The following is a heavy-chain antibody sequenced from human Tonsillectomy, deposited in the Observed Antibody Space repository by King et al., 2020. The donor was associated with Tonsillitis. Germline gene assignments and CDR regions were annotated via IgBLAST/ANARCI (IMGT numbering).Heavy chain of an antibody. J-gene: IGHJ4*02. D-gene: IGHD1-26*01. CDR2: MYYSGTI. V-gene: IGHV4-39*01. CDR1: GGSISSSDHY. CDR3: ARSVSGSFDY. Sequence: QLQLQESGPGLVKPSETLSLTCTVSGGSISSSDHYWAWIRQPPGKGLEWIGYMYYSGTIFYNPSLKSRITISGGTSENRFSLKLSSVTAADTAVYFCARSVSGSFDYWGQGALVTVSS.